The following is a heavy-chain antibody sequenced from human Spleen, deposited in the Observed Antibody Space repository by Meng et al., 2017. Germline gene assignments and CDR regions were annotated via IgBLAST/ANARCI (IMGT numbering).Heavy chain of an antibody. Sequence: GSLRLSCTVSGYSISSGFYWGWIRQSPGKGLEWLGSINHSGTTYDNPSLKSRVTISVDTSKNQFSLKLKSVTAADTAVYYCARTVGATPHFDYWGQGTLVTVSS. J-gene: IGHJ4*02. D-gene: IGHD1-26*01. CDR2: INHSGTT. CDR3: ARTVGATPHFDY. CDR1: GYSISSGFY. V-gene: IGHV4-38-2*02.